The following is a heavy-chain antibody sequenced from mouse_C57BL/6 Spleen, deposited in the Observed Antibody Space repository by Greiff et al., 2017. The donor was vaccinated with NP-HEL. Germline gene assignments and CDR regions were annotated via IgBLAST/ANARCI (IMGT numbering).Heavy chain of an antibody. V-gene: IGHV1-69*01. D-gene: IGHD5-1*01. Sequence: QVQLQQPGAELVMPGASVKLSCKASGYTFTSYWMHWVKQRPGQGLEWIGEIDPSDSYTNYNQKFKGKSTLTVDKYSSTAYMQLSSLTSADSAVDYCARKSTYAYYAMDYWGQGTSVTVSS. CDR1: GYTFTSYW. J-gene: IGHJ4*01. CDR3: ARKSTYAYYAMDY. CDR2: IDPSDSYT.